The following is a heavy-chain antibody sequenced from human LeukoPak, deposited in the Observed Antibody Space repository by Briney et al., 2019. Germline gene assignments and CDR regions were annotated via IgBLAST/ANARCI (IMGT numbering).Heavy chain of an antibody. V-gene: IGHV3-30*04. CDR2: ISFDESNK. J-gene: IGHJ4*02. CDR3: AKAGPMGYYDSSGYDNYFDY. CDR1: GFTFSSYA. Sequence: GGSLRLSCAVSGFTFSSYAMHWVRQAPGKGLEWVAVISFDESNKYYADSVKGRFTISRDNAKNSLYLQMNSLRAEDTAVYYCAKAGPMGYYDSSGYDNYFDYWGQGTLVTVSS. D-gene: IGHD3-22*01.